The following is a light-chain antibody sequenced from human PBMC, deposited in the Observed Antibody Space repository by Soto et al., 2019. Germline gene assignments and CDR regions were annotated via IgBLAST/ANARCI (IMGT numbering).Light chain of an antibody. CDR3: QQYNNWPRT. J-gene: IGKJ1*01. CDR1: QSVGSS. CDR2: AAS. Sequence: EIVMTQSPASLSVSPGETATLSCRASQSVGSSLAWYQQKPGHAPSLLIYAASTRATGVPATFSGSGSGTDFTLTISSLQSEDFAVYYCQQYNNWPRTFGQGTKVEVK. V-gene: IGKV3-15*01.